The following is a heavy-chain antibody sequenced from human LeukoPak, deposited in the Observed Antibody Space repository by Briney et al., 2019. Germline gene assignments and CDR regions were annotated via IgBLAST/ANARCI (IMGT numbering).Heavy chain of an antibody. CDR2: INTDGSTT. CDR3: AREEYDN. D-gene: IGHD2/OR15-2a*01. Sequence: GGSLRLSCAASGFTFSSYWMHWVRQAPGKGLVWVSRINTDGSTTNYADSVKGRFTIYRDNAKNTLYLRMNSLRADDMAVYFCAREEYDNWGQGTLVTVSS. J-gene: IGHJ4*02. CDR1: GFTFSSYW. V-gene: IGHV3-74*01.